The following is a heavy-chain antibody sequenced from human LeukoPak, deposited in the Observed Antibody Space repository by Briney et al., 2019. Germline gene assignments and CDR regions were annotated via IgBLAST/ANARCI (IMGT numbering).Heavy chain of an antibody. J-gene: IGHJ4*02. Sequence: GGSLRLSCAASGFTFSSYWMHWVRQAPGKGVEWVSRIRGDGGTASYADSVRGRFTISRDNANNMLYLQMNSLRVEDTAVYYCVRDRSYSSSWHYFDYWGQGTLVTVSS. V-gene: IGHV3-74*01. CDR3: VRDRSYSSSWHYFDY. CDR1: GFTFSSYW. D-gene: IGHD6-13*01. CDR2: IRGDGGTA.